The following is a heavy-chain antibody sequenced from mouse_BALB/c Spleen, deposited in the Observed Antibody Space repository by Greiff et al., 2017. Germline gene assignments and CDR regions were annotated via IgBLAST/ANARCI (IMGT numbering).Heavy chain of an antibody. CDR3: TRKGFLLRSAWFAY. J-gene: IGHJ3*01. Sequence: QVHVKQSGAELVRPGASVTLSCKASGYTFTDYEMHWVKQTPVHGLEWIGAIDPETGGTAYNQKFKGKATLTADKSSSTAYMELRSLTSEDSAVYYCTRKGFLLRSAWFAYWGQGTLVTVSA. V-gene: IGHV1-15*01. CDR2: IDPETGGT. CDR1: GYTFTDYE. D-gene: IGHD1-1*01.